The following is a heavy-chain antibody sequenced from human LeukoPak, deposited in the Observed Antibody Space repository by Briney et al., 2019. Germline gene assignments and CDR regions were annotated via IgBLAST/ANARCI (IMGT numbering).Heavy chain of an antibody. D-gene: IGHD3-10*01. CDR3: VRDYTDSDSWFGCHDP. V-gene: IGHV3-33*01. Sequence: PGGSLRLSCAASGFNFKNYGMHWVRQAPGKGPEWVGVIWYDGSNKYYADSVKGRFTISRDNSKNTLYLQMDSLRAEDTALYDCVRDYTDSDSWFGCHDPWGQGTLVIVSS. J-gene: IGHJ5*02. CDR1: GFNFKNYG. CDR2: IWYDGSNK.